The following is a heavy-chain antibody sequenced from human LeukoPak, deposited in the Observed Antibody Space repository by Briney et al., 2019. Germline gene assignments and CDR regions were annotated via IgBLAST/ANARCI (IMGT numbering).Heavy chain of an antibody. CDR2: IYYSGST. CDR1: GGSISSYY. J-gene: IGHJ5*02. Sequence: TTSETLSLTCTVSGGSISSYYWSCIRQPPGKGLEWIGYIYYSGSTNYNPSLKSRVTISVDTSKNQFSLKLSSVTAADTAVYYCARFTPQGYGWGGYNRFDPWGQGTLVTVSS. CDR3: ARFTPQGYGWGGYNRFDP. D-gene: IGHD3-16*01. V-gene: IGHV4-59*01.